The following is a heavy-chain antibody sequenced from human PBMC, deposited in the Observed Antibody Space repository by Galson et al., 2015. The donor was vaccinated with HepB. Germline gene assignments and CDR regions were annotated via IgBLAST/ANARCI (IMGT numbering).Heavy chain of an antibody. CDR2: INPTGGST. V-gene: IGHV1-46*01. CDR1: GYTFTSYY. CDR3: ARSSGSLQGGFDY. Sequence: SVKVSCKASGYTFTSYYMHWVRQAPGQGLEWMGIINPTGGSTSYAQKFQGRVTMTRDTSTSTVYMELSSLRSEDTAVYYCARSSGSLQGGFDYWGQGTLVTVSS. J-gene: IGHJ4*02. D-gene: IGHD3-22*01.